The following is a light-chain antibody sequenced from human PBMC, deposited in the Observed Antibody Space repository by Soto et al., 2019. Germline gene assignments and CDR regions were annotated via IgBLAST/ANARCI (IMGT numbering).Light chain of an antibody. CDR1: RSNIGSNT. Sequence: QSMLTQPPSVSGTPGQRVTISCSGGRSNIGSNTVAWYQQFPGTTPKLLIYRDDQRPSGVPDRFSGSKSGTSASLAISGLQFDDEADYYCAVWDDTLYGRVFGGGTQLTVL. J-gene: IGLJ3*02. V-gene: IGLV1-44*01. CDR3: AVWDDTLYGRV. CDR2: RDD.